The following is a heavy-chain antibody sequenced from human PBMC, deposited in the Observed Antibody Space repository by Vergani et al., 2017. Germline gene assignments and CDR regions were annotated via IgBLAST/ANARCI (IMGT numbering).Heavy chain of an antibody. D-gene: IGHD2-2*01. J-gene: IGHJ4*02. CDR3: AKDQYCSTTSCYQDY. V-gene: IGHV3-23*01. CDR1: GFTFSSYA. CDR2: ISGSGGST. Sequence: EVQLLESGGGLVQPGGSLRLSCAASGFTFSSYAMSWVRQAPGKGLEWVSAISGSGGSTYYADSVKGRFTISRDNSKNTLSLQMNSLRVEDTAIYDGAKDQYCSTTSCYQDYWGQGTLVTVSS.